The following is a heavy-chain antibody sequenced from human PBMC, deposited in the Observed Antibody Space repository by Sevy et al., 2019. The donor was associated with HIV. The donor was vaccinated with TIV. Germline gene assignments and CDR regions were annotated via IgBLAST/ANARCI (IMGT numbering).Heavy chain of an antibody. V-gene: IGHV3-7*01. CDR3: ARDQTYLYYYYGMDV. D-gene: IGHD2-2*02. J-gene: IGHJ6*02. Sequence: GGSLRLSCTVSGFTFSRYWMSWVRQAPGKGLEWVANIKQDGSEKYYVDSVKGRFTISRDNAKNSLYLQMNSLRAEDMAVYYCARDQTYLYYYYGMDVWGQGTTVTVSS. CDR2: IKQDGSEK. CDR1: GFTFSRYW.